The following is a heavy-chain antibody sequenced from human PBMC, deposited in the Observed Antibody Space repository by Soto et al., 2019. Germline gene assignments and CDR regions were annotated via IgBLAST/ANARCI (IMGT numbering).Heavy chain of an antibody. CDR1: GYTFSSYY. V-gene: IGHV1-46*01. Sequence: ASVKVSCKASGYTFSSYYMHWVRQAPGQGLEWMGLISPSGGSTRYAQKFQGRVTMTRDTSTSTVYMELSSLRSEDTAVYYCARDSLRLERHRYYFDYWGQGTLVTVSS. CDR2: ISPSGGST. J-gene: IGHJ4*02. D-gene: IGHD1-1*01. CDR3: ARDSLRLERHRYYFDY.